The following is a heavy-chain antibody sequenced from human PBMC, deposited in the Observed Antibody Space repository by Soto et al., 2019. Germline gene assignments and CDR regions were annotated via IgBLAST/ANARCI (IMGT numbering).Heavy chain of an antibody. CDR1: GFTFSSYG. CDR3: AREDIVLVPAAIEYYYYYGMDV. CDR2: IWYDGSNK. J-gene: IGHJ6*02. V-gene: IGHV3-33*01. D-gene: IGHD2-2*01. Sequence: GGSLSLSCAASGFTFSSYGMHWVRQAPGKGLEWVAVIWYDGSNKYYADSVKGRFTISRDNSKNTLYLQMNSLRAEDTAVYYCAREDIVLVPAAIEYYYYYGMDVWGQGTTVTVSS.